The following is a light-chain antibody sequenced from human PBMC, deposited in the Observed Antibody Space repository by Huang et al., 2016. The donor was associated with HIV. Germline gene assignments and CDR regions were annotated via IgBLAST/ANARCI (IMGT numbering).Light chain of an antibody. CDR1: QDIGND. CDR2: TAS. V-gene: IGKV1-6*01. CDR3: LQDYTYPWT. J-gene: IGKJ1*01. Sequence: AIQMTQSPASLSASVGDRVTITCRASQDIGNDLGWYQQSLGKAPKLLVSTASHLQSGVPSRFTCSGSGTHFTLTISGLQPEDFATYYCLQDYTYPWTFGQGTKVEI.